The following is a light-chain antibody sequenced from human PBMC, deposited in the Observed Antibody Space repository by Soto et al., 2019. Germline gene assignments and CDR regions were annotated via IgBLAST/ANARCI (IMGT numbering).Light chain of an antibody. CDR3: QHYIGNWT. CDR2: KAS. Sequence: DVQMTQSPSTLSASVGDRVTITCRASQSISTWLAWYQQKPGKAPNLLIYKASYLESGVPSRFSGSGSGTEFSLTISGLQPEDFATYYCQHYIGNWTFGRGTKVEMK. CDR1: QSISTW. J-gene: IGKJ1*01. V-gene: IGKV1-5*03.